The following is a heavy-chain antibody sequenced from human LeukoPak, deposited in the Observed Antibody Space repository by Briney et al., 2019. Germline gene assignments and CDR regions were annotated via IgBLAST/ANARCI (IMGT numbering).Heavy chain of an antibody. CDR3: ARTTRGYWYFDL. D-gene: IGHD2-2*01. J-gene: IGHJ2*01. CDR2: IYHSGST. CDR1: GYSICSGYY. V-gene: IGHV4-38-2*01. Sequence: PSETLSLTCAVSGYSICSGYYWGWIRQPPGKGLEWIGSIYHSGSTYYNPSLKSRVTISVDTSKNQFSLKLSSVTAADTAVYYCARTTRGYWYFDLWGRGTLVTVSS.